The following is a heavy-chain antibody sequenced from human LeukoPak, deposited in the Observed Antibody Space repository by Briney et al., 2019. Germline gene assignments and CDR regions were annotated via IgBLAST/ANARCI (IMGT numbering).Heavy chain of an antibody. J-gene: IGHJ4*02. Sequence: GGSLRLSCAAPGFTVSSNYMSWVRQAPGKGLEWVSVIYSGGSTYYADSVKGRFTISRDNSKNTLYLQMNSLRAEDTAVYYCARGPGSWYSYWGQGTLVTVSS. V-gene: IGHV3-53*01. CDR2: IYSGGST. CDR1: GFTVSSNY. CDR3: ARGPGSWYSY. D-gene: IGHD6-13*01.